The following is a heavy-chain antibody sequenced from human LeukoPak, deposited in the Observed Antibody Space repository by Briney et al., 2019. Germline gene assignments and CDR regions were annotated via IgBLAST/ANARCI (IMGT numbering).Heavy chain of an antibody. CDR2: IKQDGSEK. V-gene: IGHV3-7*01. CDR1: GFTFSSYW. D-gene: IGHD1-7*01. J-gene: IGHJ4*02. CDR3: ARDSRWNYVRYFDY. Sequence: GGSLRLSCAASGFTFSSYWMSWVRQAPGKGLEWVANIKQDGSEKYYVDSVKGRFTIARDNGKNSLYLQMNSLRAEDTAVYFCARDSRWNYVRYFDYWGQGTLVTVSS.